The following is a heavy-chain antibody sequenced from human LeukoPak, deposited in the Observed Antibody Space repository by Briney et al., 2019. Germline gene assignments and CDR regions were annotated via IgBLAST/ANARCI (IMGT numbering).Heavy chain of an antibody. CDR2: IYHTGNN. V-gene: IGHV4-4*02. CDR3: ARTPRGGNSAFDY. Sequence: SGTLSLTCAVSGDSISTNNWRSWVRQPPGKGLEWIGEIYHTGNNNYNPSLKSRVHMSVDKSNNQFSLRLSSVTAADTAVYFCARTPRGGNSAFDYWGQGTLVTVSS. D-gene: IGHD4-23*01. CDR1: GDSISTNNW. J-gene: IGHJ4*02.